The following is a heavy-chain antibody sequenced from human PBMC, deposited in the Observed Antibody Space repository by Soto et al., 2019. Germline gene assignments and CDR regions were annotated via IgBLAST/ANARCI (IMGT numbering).Heavy chain of an antibody. CDR3: ARDLRGVVVPAQDYGMDV. CDR1: GVSIYTYY. D-gene: IGHD2-2*01. CDR2: ISDGGST. V-gene: IGHV4-59*01. J-gene: IGHJ6*02. Sequence: PSATLSLTCNFSGVSIYTYYWNWIRHSPGKGLEWIGYISDGGSTNYNPSRESRVTISVDTSKKQVSLKLSSVSAADTARYFCARDLRGVVVPAQDYGMDVWGQGTTVTVSS.